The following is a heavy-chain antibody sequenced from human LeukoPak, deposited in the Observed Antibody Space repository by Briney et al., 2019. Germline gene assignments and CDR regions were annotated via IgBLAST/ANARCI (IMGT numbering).Heavy chain of an antibody. CDR1: GFTLSNYW. CDR3: GRGGSGSRYFDY. D-gene: IGHD1-14*01. CDR2: INFDGSST. V-gene: IGHV3-74*01. J-gene: IGHJ4*02. Sequence: TGGSLRLSCAASGFTLSNYWMHWVRQAPGKGLVWVAGINFDGSSTNYAGSVRGRFTISRDNAKTTLYLQMNSLRGEDTAVYYCGRGGSGSRYFDYWGQGTLVTVSS.